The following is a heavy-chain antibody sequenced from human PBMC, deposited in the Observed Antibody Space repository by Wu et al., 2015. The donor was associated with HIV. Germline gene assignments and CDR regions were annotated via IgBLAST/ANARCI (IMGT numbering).Heavy chain of an antibody. CDR2: IIPMLATI. CDR1: GGAFNTYA. D-gene: IGHD2-15*01. CDR3: ASPLPPYCRGYNCLDAFDI. J-gene: IGHJ3*02. Sequence: QVQLVQSGAEVKKPGSSVKVSCKASGGAFNTYAITWVRQAPGQGLEWMGRIIPMLATIQYAREFQGRVTITADESTSTAYLELNSLRSDDTAVYYCASPLPPYCRGYNCLDAFDIWGQGTMVIAS. V-gene: IGHV1-69*11.